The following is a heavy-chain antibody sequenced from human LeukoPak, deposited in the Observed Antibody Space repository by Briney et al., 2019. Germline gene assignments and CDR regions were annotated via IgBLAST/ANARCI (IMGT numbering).Heavy chain of an antibody. V-gene: IGHV1-2*02. CDR3: ARDPDPLDWGSFRYFDY. CDR1: GYTFTGYY. Sequence: EASVKVSCKASGYTFTGYYMHWVRQAPGQGLEWMGWINPNSGGTNYAQKFQGRVTMTRDTSISTAYMELSRLSSDDTAVYYCARDPDPLDWGSFRYFDYWGQGTLVTVSS. J-gene: IGHJ4*02. CDR2: INPNSGGT. D-gene: IGHD3/OR15-3a*01.